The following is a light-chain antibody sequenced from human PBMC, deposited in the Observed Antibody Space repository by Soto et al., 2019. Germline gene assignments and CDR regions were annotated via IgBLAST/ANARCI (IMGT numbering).Light chain of an antibody. J-gene: IGLJ2*01. CDR3: SSYGGSNTVV. CDR1: SSDVGGHNY. CDR2: EVS. V-gene: IGLV2-8*01. Sequence: QSALTQPPSASGSPGQSVTISCTGSSSDVGGHNYVSWYQQHPGKAPKLMIYEVSKRPSGVPDRLSGSKSGNTASLTVSGLQAEDEADSYCSSYGGSNTVVFGGGTQLTVL.